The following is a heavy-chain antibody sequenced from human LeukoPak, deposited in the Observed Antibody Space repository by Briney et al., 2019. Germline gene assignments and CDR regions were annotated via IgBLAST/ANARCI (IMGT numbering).Heavy chain of an antibody. V-gene: IGHV3-30-3*02. CDR2: ISYDGSNK. J-gene: IGHJ4*02. D-gene: IGHD3-22*01. CDR3: ASQGGYDSSGYCTEGGDWDY. CDR1: GFTFSSYA. Sequence: GGSLRLSCAASGFTFSSYAMHWVRQAPGKGLEWVAVISYDGSNKYYADSVKGRFTISRDNSKNTLYLQMNSLRAEDTAVYYCASQGGYDSSGYCTEGGDWDYWGQGTLVTVSS.